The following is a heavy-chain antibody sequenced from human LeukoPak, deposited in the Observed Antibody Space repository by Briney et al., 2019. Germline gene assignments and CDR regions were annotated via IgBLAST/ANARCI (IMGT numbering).Heavy chain of an antibody. CDR1: GGSFSGYY. V-gene: IGHV4-34*01. CDR2: INHSGST. J-gene: IGHJ4*02. D-gene: IGHD5-18*01. CDR3: ARGFTAQGY. Sequence: SETLSLTCAVYGGSFSGYYWSWIRQPPGKGLEWIGEINHSGSTNYNPSLKSRVTISVDTSKNQFSLKLCSVTAADTAVYYCARGFTAQGYWGQGTLATVSS.